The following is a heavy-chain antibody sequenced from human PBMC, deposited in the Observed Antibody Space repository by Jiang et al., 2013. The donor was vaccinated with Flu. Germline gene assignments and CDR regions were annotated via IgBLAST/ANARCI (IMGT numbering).Heavy chain of an antibody. D-gene: IGHD3-22*01. J-gene: IGHJ3*02. Sequence: GSGLVKPSETLSLTCTVSGGSISSYYWSWIRQPPGKGLEWIGYIYYSGSTNYNPSLKSRVTISVDTSKNQFSLKLSSVTAADTAVYYCARLTPYYYDSSGYYFGAFDIWGQGTMVTVSS. V-gene: IGHV4-59*08. CDR1: GGSISSYY. CDR3: ARLTPYYYDSSGYYFGAFDI. CDR2: IYYSGST.